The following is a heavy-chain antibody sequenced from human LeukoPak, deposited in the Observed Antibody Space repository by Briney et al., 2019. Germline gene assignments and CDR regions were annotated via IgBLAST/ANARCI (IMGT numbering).Heavy chain of an antibody. J-gene: IGHJ6*02. CDR2: IWYDGSKK. Sequence: PGGSLRLSCAASAFTFSSFGMHWVRQAPGKGLEWVAVIWYDGSKKYYAESVKGRFTISRDNSKNTLYLQMNSLRAEDTAVYYCARVADITTFGMDVWGQGTTVTVSS. V-gene: IGHV3-33*01. CDR3: ARVADITTFGMDV. D-gene: IGHD3-9*01. CDR1: AFTFSSFG.